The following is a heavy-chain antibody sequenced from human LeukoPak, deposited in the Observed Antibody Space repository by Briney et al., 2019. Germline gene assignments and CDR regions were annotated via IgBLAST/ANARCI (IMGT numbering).Heavy chain of an antibody. J-gene: IGHJ4*02. CDR3: AKWGDYDVLTGYYVSDF. CDR1: GFIFSNYA. Sequence: GALLRLFCAASGFIFSNYAMYWFRQAPGKGLEWVSAISGRSDNTYYADSVKGRFTLSRDSSKNTLYLQMNSLRADDTAVYYCAKWGDYDVLTGYYVSDFWGQGTLVTVSS. V-gene: IGHV3-23*01. CDR2: ISGRSDNT. D-gene: IGHD3-9*01.